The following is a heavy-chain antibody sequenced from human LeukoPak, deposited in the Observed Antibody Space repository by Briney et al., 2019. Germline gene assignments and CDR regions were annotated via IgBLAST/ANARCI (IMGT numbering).Heavy chain of an antibody. Sequence: SSQTLSLTCTVSGGSISSGDYYWSWIRQPPGKGLEWIGYIYYSGSTYYNPSLKSRVTISVDTSKNQFSPKLSSVTAADTAVYYCVRVGGEDAFDIWGQGTMVTVSS. CDR1: GGSISSGDYY. CDR2: IYYSGST. V-gene: IGHV4-30-4*01. D-gene: IGHD3-16*01. J-gene: IGHJ3*02. CDR3: VRVGGEDAFDI.